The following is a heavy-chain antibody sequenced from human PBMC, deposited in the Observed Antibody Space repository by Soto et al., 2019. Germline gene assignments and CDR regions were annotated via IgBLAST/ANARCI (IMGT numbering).Heavy chain of an antibody. CDR3: ARHVGELAYFDY. Sequence: GTLSLTGTVSGGSISSSSYYWGWIRQPPGKGLEWIGSIYYSGSTYYNPSLKSRVTISVDTSKNQFSLKLSSVTAADTAVYYCARHVGELAYFDYWGQGTLVTVSS. CDR1: GGSISSSSYY. J-gene: IGHJ4*02. D-gene: IGHD1-26*01. V-gene: IGHV4-39*01. CDR2: IYYSGST.